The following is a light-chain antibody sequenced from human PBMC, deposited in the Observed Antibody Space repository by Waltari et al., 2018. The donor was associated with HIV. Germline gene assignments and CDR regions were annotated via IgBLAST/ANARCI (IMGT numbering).Light chain of an antibody. CDR1: ALPKQY. CDR2: KDT. V-gene: IGLV3-25*03. Sequence: SSELTQPPSVSASPGQTARITCPGDALPKQYAYWYHQKPGQAPVLVIYKDTERPSGIPERFSGSSSGTTVTLTISGVQAEDEADYYCQSADSSGTWVFGGGTKLTVL. CDR3: QSADSSGTWV. J-gene: IGLJ3*02.